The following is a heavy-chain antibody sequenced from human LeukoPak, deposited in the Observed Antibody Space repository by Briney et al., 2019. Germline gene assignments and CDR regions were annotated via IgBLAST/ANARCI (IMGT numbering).Heavy chain of an antibody. V-gene: IGHV4-61*02. D-gene: IGHD3-16*02. CDR2: IHTSGST. J-gene: IGHJ4*02. CDR1: GGSISSGNYY. CDR3: ARDSGMITFGGVIV. Sequence: SETLSLTCTVSGGSISSGNYYWSWIRQPAGKTLEWIGRIHTSGSTSYNPSLKSRVTISVDKSKNQFSLKLSSVTAADTAVYYCARDSGMITFGGVIVWGQGTLVAVSS.